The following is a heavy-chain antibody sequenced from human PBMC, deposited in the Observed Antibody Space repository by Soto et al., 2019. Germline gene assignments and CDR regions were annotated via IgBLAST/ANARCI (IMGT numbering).Heavy chain of an antibody. D-gene: IGHD2-15*01. Sequence: SETLSLTCAVYGGSFSGYYWSWIRQPPGKGLEWIGEINHSGSTNYNPSLKSRVTISVDTSKNQFSLKLSSVTAADTAVYYRARRSRVVAAPSQPSYYFDYWGQGTLVTVSS. J-gene: IGHJ4*02. CDR1: GGSFSGYY. CDR2: INHSGST. CDR3: ARRSRVVAAPSQPSYYFDY. V-gene: IGHV4-34*01.